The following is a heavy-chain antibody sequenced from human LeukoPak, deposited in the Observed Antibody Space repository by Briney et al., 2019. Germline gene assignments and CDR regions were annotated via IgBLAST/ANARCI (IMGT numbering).Heavy chain of an antibody. D-gene: IGHD1-1*01. V-gene: IGHV1-2*02. CDR2: ISPNSGGS. CDR1: GYSFTGYY. CDR3: ARPRTGNAFDI. Sequence: ASVKVSCKASGYSFTGYYVQWVRQAPGRGLEWMGWISPNSGGSNSAQKFQGRVTMTRDTSISTAYMELSRLRSDDTAVYYCARPRTGNAFDIWGQGTMVTVSS. J-gene: IGHJ3*02.